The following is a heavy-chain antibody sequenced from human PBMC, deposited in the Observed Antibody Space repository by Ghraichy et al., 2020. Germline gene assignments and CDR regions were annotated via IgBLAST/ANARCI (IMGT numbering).Heavy chain of an antibody. J-gene: IGHJ4*02. CDR1: GFTFSSYA. Sequence: GGSLRLSCAASGFTFSSYAMSWVRQAPGKGLEWVSAISGSGGSTYYADSVKGRFTISRDNSKNTLYLQMNSLRAEDTAVYYCANRVVVVPAASQAYWGQGTLVTVSS. CDR3: ANRVVVVPAASQAY. D-gene: IGHD2-2*01. CDR2: ISGSGGST. V-gene: IGHV3-23*01.